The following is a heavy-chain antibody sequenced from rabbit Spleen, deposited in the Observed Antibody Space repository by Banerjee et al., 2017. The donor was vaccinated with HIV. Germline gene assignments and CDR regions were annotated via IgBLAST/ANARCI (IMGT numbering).Heavy chain of an antibody. CDR2: IYGGSNDNT. V-gene: IGHV1S40*01. Sequence: QSLEESGGDLVRPGASLTLTCKASGFSFSSSDYICWVRQAPGKGLEWIACIYGGSNDNTYYASWAKGRFTISKASSTTVTLKMTSLTAADTATYFCARASYSYDYIDCLDLWGPGTLVTVS. CDR1: GFSFSSSDY. D-gene: IGHD6-1*01. CDR3: ARASYSYDYIDCLDL. J-gene: IGHJ5*01.